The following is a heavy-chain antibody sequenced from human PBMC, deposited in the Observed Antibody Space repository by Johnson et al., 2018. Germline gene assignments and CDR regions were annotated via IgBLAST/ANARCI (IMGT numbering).Heavy chain of an antibody. CDR1: GFTFRDYS. J-gene: IGHJ4*02. V-gene: IGHV3-21*01. CDR2: ISSSSSYI. D-gene: IGHD3-16*02. CDR3: ARDLFTLLLGELSFDY. Sequence: VQLVESGGGLVKPGGSLRLSCAASGFTFRDYSMNWVRQAPGKGLEWVSSISSSSSYIYYADAVKGRFFISRDNAKNSLYLQLNSLRAADTAFYYCARDLFTLLLGELSFDYWGQGTLVTVSS.